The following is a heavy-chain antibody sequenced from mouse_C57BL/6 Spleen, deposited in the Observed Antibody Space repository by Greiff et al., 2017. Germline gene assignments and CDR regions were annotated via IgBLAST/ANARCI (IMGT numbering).Heavy chain of an antibody. D-gene: IGHD2-12*01. V-gene: IGHV1-81*01. CDR1: GYTFTSYG. J-gene: IGHJ4*01. CDR3: ANDENYAMDY. CDR2: IYPRSGNT. Sequence: VQLQQSGAELARPGASVKLSCKASGYTFTSYGISWVKQSTGQGLEWIGEIYPRSGNTYYNEKFKGKATLTADKSSSTAYMEPRSLTSEDSAVYFCANDENYAMDYWGQGTSVTVSS.